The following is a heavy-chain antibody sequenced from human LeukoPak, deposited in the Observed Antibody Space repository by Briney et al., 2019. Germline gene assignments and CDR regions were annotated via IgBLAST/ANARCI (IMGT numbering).Heavy chain of an antibody. D-gene: IGHD6-6*01. V-gene: IGHV5-51*01. CDR1: GSTFTNDW. CDR3: ARRGSSRHLDY. Sequence: GESLKISCEASGSTFTNDWIGWVRQVPGKALEWMGIIYPGDSDTRYSPSFQGQVTISADKSISTAYLQWSSLKASDTAMYYCARRGSSRHLDYWGQGTLVTVSS. J-gene: IGHJ4*02. CDR2: IYPGDSDT.